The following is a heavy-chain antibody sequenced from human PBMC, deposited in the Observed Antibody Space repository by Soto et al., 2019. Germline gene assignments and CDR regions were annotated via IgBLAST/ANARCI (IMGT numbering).Heavy chain of an antibody. CDR1: GGSISSGGYY. CDR2: IYYSGST. J-gene: IGHJ4*02. CDR3: ARVYYYSDSSHLDY. D-gene: IGHD3-22*01. Sequence: SETLSLTCTVSGGSISSGGYYWSWIRQHPGKGLEWIGYIYYSGSTYYNPSLKSRVTISVDTSKNQFSLKLSSVTAADTAVYYSARVYYYSDSSHLDYWGQGTLVTVSS. V-gene: IGHV4-31*03.